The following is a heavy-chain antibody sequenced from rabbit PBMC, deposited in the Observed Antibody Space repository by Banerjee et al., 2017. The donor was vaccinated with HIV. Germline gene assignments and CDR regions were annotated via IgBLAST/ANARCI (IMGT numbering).Heavy chain of an antibody. D-gene: IGHD8-1*01. CDR1: GFSFSSSDY. CDR2: AYAGSSGST. J-gene: IGHJ4*01. Sequence: QSLEESGGDLVKPGASLTLTCTASGFSFSSSDYMCWVRQAPGKGLEWVACAYAGSSGSTYSATWAKGRFTISKTSSATVTLQMTSLTAADTATYFCARDGAGGSYFALWGQGTLVTVS. CDR3: ARDGAGGSYFAL. V-gene: IGHV1S40*01.